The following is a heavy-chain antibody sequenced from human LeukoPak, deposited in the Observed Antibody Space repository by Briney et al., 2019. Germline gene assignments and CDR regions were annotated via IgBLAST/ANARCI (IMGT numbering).Heavy chain of an antibody. CDR2: IIAILGIA. V-gene: IGHV1-69*04. Sequence: SVKVSCKASGGTFSSYTISWVRQAPGQGLEWMGRIIAILGIANYAQKFQGRVTITADKSTSTAYMELSSLRSEDTAVYYCARDFAGYYMDVWGKGTTVTVSS. CDR1: GGTFSSYT. J-gene: IGHJ6*03. CDR3: ARDFAGYYMDV.